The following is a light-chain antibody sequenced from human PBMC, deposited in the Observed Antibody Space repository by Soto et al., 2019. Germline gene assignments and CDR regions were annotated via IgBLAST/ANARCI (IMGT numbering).Light chain of an antibody. Sequence: PSFLSASVGGRVTITCRASQDISNYLVWYQQKPGKAPKPLIYAASTLQSGVPSRFSGSGSGTEFTLTISSLQPEDFATYYCQQLNSYPLTFGPGTKVDIK. CDR3: QQLNSYPLT. CDR1: QDISNY. CDR2: AAS. V-gene: IGKV1-9*01. J-gene: IGKJ3*01.